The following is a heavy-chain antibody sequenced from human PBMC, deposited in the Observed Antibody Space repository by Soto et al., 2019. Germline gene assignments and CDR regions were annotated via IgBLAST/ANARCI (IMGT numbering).Heavy chain of an antibody. J-gene: IGHJ4*02. Sequence: SETLSLTCTVSGGSISSGGYYWSWIRQHPGKGLEWIGYIYYSGSTYYNPSLKSRVTISVDTSKNQFSLKLSSVTAADTAVYYCARGSVVAATLFDYWGRGTLVTVSS. CDR2: IYYSGST. CDR3: ARGSVVAATLFDY. D-gene: IGHD2-15*01. CDR1: GGSISSGGYY. V-gene: IGHV4-31*03.